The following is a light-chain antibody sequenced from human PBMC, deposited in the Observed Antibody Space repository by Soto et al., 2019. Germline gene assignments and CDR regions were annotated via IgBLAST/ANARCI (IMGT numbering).Light chain of an antibody. V-gene: IGKV3-11*01. Sequence: IASTQSPCTLHSSPGQSATLSCTPSQSVSSSYLAWYQQKPGQAPRLLIYDASNRATGIPARFSGTGSGTDFTLTINNLEPEDFAVYYCQVRTNWSIAFGRGTRLEIK. CDR1: QSVSSSY. J-gene: IGKJ5*01. CDR3: QVRTNWSIA. CDR2: DAS.